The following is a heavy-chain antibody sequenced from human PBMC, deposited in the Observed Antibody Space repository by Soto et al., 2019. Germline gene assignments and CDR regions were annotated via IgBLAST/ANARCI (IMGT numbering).Heavy chain of an antibody. V-gene: IGHV3-74*01. CDR2: IYNDGAYS. Sequence: GGSLRLSWAPAGFLFKMYLMHWVRPSPGKGLVWISRIYNDGAYSDYADSVRGRFTISRDNVNDTLYLQMNNLRAEDSGLYYCTRGPRPISTGTGAYWGQGTQVTVSS. CDR1: GFLFKMYL. J-gene: IGHJ4*02. CDR3: TRGPRPISTGTGAY. D-gene: IGHD3-10*01.